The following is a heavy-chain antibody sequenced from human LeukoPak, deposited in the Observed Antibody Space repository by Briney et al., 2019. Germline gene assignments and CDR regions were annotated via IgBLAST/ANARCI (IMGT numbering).Heavy chain of an antibody. CDR3: AKPSPYGHFDY. Sequence: GGSLRLSCAASGFTFSSYAMGWVRQAPGKGLEWVSAISGSGDSTYCADSVKGRFTISRDNSKNTLYLQMNSLRAEDTAVYYCAKPSPYGHFDYWSQGTLVTVSS. J-gene: IGHJ4*02. D-gene: IGHD4-17*01. CDR1: GFTFSSYA. V-gene: IGHV3-23*01. CDR2: ISGSGDST.